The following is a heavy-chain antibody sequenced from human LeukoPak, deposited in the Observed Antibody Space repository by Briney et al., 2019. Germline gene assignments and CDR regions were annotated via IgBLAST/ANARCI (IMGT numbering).Heavy chain of an antibody. Sequence: ASVKVSCKASGYTFTSCAMNWVRQAPGQGLEWMGWIDTNTGNPTYAQGFTGRFVFSLDTSVSTAYLQISSLKAEDTAVYYCARDCSGGSCYSFDYWGQGTLVTVSS. CDR1: GYTFTSCA. D-gene: IGHD2-15*01. J-gene: IGHJ4*02. CDR3: ARDCSGGSCYSFDY. CDR2: IDTNTGNP. V-gene: IGHV7-4-1*02.